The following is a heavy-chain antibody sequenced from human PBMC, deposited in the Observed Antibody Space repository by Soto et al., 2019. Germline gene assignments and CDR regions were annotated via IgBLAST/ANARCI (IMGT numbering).Heavy chain of an antibody. CDR2: IYWDDDK. J-gene: IGHJ4*02. CDR1: GFSFITTGVG. Sequence: QITLKESGPTLVKPTQTLTLTCTFSGFSFITTGVGVGWVRQSPGKALEWLALIYWDDDKRYSPSLKSRLTITQDPSKHQVVLSMTNMDPVDTATYYCARADYGDIVFEYWGQGTLVTVSS. CDR3: ARADYGDIVFEY. V-gene: IGHV2-5*02. D-gene: IGHD4-17*01.